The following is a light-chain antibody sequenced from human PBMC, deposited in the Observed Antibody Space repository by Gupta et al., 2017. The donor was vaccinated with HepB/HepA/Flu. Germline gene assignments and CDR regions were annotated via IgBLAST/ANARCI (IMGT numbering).Light chain of an antibody. V-gene: IGLV2-14*03. CDR3: SSYTSSSTWL. CDR2: DVS. J-gene: IGLJ3*02. Sequence: QSALTQPASVSGSPGQSITLSCTGTSSDVGANDYACWYQQHPGKAPKLIIYDVSSRPSGVANRFSGSKSGDTASLTISGRQAEDEADYYCSSYTSSSTWLFGGGTRLTVL. CDR1: SSDVGANDY.